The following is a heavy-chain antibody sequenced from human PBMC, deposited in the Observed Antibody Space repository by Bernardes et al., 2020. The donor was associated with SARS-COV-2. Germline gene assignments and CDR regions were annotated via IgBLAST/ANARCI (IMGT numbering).Heavy chain of an antibody. CDR3: AKEYRLTIFGVVIIGRGFDY. D-gene: IGHD3-3*01. Sequence: GGSLRLSCAASGFTFSSYAMSWVRQAPGKVLEWVSAISGSGGSTYYADSVKGRFTISRDNSKNTLYLQMNSLRAEDTAVYYCAKEYRLTIFGVVIIGRGFDYWGQGTLVTVSS. CDR2: ISGSGGST. J-gene: IGHJ4*02. CDR1: GFTFSSYA. V-gene: IGHV3-23*01.